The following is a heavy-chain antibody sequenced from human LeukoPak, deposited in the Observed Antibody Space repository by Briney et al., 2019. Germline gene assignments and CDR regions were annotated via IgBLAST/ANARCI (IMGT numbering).Heavy chain of an antibody. Sequence: GASVKVSCKASGYTFTSYGISWVRQAPGQGLEWMGGISAYNGNTNYAQKFQGRVTMTRDMSTSTVYMELSSLRSEDTAVYYCARPRGGNSLGVLYYWGQGTLVTVSS. J-gene: IGHJ4*02. CDR3: ARPRGGNSLGVLYY. D-gene: IGHD4-23*01. CDR2: ISAYNGNT. V-gene: IGHV1-18*01. CDR1: GYTFTSYG.